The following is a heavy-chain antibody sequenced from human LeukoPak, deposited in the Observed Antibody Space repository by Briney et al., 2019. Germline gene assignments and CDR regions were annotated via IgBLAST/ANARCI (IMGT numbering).Heavy chain of an antibody. CDR2: ISGSDRTT. Sequence: PGGSLRLSCAASGFTFSRFAMRWVRQAPGKGLEWVSSISGSDRTTYYADSVKGRFTISRDNSKNILYLQMNSLRADDTAVYYCAKDGNYFDSSGYLIPFDYWGQGTLVTVSS. J-gene: IGHJ4*02. V-gene: IGHV3-23*01. CDR1: GFTFSRFA. CDR3: AKDGNYFDSSGYLIPFDY. D-gene: IGHD3-22*01.